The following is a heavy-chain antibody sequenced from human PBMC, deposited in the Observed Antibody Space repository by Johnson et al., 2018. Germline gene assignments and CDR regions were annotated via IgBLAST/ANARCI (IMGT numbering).Heavy chain of an antibody. V-gene: IGHV3-64*01. J-gene: IGHJ6*03. D-gene: IGHD3-10*01. CDR1: GFTFSSYA. Sequence: VQLVESGGGLVQHGGSLRLSCAASGFTFSSYAMHWVRQAPGKGLEYVSAISSNGGSTYYANSVKGRFTISRDNSKNTLYLQMGSLRAGDMAVYYCARVGGTYYYYYMDVWGKGTTVTVSS. CDR2: ISSNGGST. CDR3: ARVGGTYYYYYMDV.